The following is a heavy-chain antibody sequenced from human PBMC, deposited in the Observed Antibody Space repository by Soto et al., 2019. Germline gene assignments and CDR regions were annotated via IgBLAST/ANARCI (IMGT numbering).Heavy chain of an antibody. D-gene: IGHD2-21*02. V-gene: IGHV3-30*18. J-gene: IGHJ3*02. CDR1: GFTFSSYG. Sequence: QVQLVESGGGVVQPGRSLRLSCAASGFTFSSYGMHLVRQAPGKGLEWVAVISYDGSNKYYADSVKGRFTISRDNSKNTLYLQMNSLRAEDTAVYYCAKGDCGGDCYSFDAFDIWGQGTMVTVSS. CDR3: AKGDCGGDCYSFDAFDI. CDR2: ISYDGSNK.